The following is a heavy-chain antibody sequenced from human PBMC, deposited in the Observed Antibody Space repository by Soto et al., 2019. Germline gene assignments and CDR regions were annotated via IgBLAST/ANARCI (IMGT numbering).Heavy chain of an antibody. V-gene: IGHV4-59*01. CDR1: GGSISSYY. CDR3: ARDLDYSDYEFVY. J-gene: IGHJ4*02. CDR2: IYYSGST. Sequence: SETLSLTCTVSGGSISSYYWSWIRQPPGKGLEWIGYIYYSGSTNYNPSLKSRVTISVDTSKNQFSLKLSSVTAADTAVYYCARDLDYSDYEFVYWGQGTLVTVSS. D-gene: IGHD4-17*01.